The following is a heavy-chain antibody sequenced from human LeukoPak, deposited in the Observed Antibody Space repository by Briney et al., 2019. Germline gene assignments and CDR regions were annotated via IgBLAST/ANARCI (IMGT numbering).Heavy chain of an antibody. D-gene: IGHD3-10*01. CDR1: GGTFSSYA. J-gene: IGHJ4*02. CDR2: IIPILGTA. V-gene: IGHV1-69*13. Sequence: SVKVSCKASGGTFSSYAISWVRQAPGQGLEWMGGIIPILGTANYAQKFQGRVTITADESTSTAYMELNSLRAEDTAVYYCARDMVRGVIIDLPDYWGQGTLVTVSS. CDR3: ARDMVRGVIIDLPDY.